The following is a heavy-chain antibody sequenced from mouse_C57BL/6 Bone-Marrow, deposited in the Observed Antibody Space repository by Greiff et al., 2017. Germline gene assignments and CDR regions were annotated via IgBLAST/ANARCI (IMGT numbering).Heavy chain of an antibody. J-gene: IGHJ4*01. D-gene: IGHD3-1*01. CDR1: GYSINGYF. Sequence: EVQGVESGPELVKPGASVTISCKASGYSINGYFMNWVMQSHGKSLEWIGRIYPYNGDTLYNQKFKGKATLTGDQSSSTAHMELRILASEDSAVYYCARTGGSFGAMDDWGQGTSVTVSS. CDR2: IYPYNGDT. V-gene: IGHV1-20*02. CDR3: ARTGGSFGAMDD.